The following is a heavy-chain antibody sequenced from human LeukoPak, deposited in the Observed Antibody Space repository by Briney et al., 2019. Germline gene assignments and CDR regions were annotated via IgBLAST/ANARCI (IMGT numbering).Heavy chain of an antibody. CDR2: IYYSGST. Sequence: SETLSLTCTVSGGSISSYYWSWIRQPPGKGLEWIGYIYYSGSTNYNPSLKSRVTISVDTSKNQFSLKLSSVTAADTAVYYCACFWSDYYYYYGMDVWGQGTTVTVSS. CDR3: ACFWSDYYYYYGMDV. V-gene: IGHV4-59*12. J-gene: IGHJ6*02. D-gene: IGHD3-3*01. CDR1: GGSISSYY.